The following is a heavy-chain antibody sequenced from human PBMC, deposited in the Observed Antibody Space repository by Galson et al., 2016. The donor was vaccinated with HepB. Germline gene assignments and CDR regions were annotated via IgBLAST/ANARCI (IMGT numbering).Heavy chain of an antibody. Sequence: SLRLSCAASGFSLSRYWMHWVRQAPGKGLEWVSEITSASATYYADSVRGRFTISRDNSKNMLYLQMNSLRAEDSAIYFCANFGTYYFDESGYSSYDYWGQGTLVTVSS. D-gene: IGHD3-22*01. J-gene: IGHJ4*02. CDR1: GFSLSRYW. CDR2: ITSASAT. CDR3: ANFGTYYFDESGYSSYDY. V-gene: IGHV3-53*01.